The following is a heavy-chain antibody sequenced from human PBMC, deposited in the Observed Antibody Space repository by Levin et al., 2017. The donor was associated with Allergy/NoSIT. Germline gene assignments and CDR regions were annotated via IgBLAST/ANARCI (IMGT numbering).Heavy chain of an antibody. V-gene: IGHV3-23*01. J-gene: IGHJ6*02. CDR3: AILPPAADYYGMDV. Sequence: SGGSLRLSCAASGFTFSSYAMSWVRQAPGKGLEWVSAISGSGGSTYYADSVKGRFTISRDNSKNTLYLQMNSLRAEDTAVYYCAILPPAADYYGMDVWGQGTTVTVSS. CDR2: ISGSGGST. CDR1: GFTFSSYA. D-gene: IGHD6-13*01.